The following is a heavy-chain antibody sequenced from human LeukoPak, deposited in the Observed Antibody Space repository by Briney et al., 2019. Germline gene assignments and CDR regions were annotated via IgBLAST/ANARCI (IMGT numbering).Heavy chain of an antibody. CDR1: GGSFSGYY. J-gene: IGHJ4*02. Sequence: SETLSLTCAVYGGSFSGYYWTWIRQPPGKGLEWIGEINHSGSTNYNPSLKSRVTILGDTSKNQFSLKLSSVTAADTAVYYCARGGRSECYGSASHDYWGQGTLVTVSS. CDR2: INHSGST. CDR3: ARGGRSECYGSASHDY. D-gene: IGHD3-10*01. V-gene: IGHV4-34*01.